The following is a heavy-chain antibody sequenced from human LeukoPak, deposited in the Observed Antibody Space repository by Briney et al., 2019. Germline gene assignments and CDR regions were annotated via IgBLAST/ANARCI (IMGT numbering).Heavy chain of an antibody. Sequence: PGGSLRLSCAASGFTFSSYSMSWVRQAPGKGLEWVSSISSSSSYIYYADSVKGRFTIPRDNAKKSLYLQMNSLRAEDTAVYYCARAEYSSSWFLEYWGQGTLVTVSS. CDR1: GFTFSSYS. D-gene: IGHD6-13*01. J-gene: IGHJ4*02. V-gene: IGHV3-21*01. CDR2: ISSSSSYI. CDR3: ARAEYSSSWFLEY.